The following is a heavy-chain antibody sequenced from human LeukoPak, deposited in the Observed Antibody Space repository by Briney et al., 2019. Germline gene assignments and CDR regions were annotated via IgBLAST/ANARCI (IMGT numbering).Heavy chain of an antibody. CDR3: ARGSDCSSTSCYLFGAFDI. V-gene: IGHV1-69*13. CDR2: IIPIFGTA. CDR1: GGTFSSYA. J-gene: IGHJ3*02. Sequence: ASVKVSCKASGGTFSSYAISWVRQAPGQGLEWMGGIIPIFGTANYAQKFQGRVTITADESTGTAYMELSSLRSEDTAVYYCARGSDCSSTSCYLFGAFDIWGQGTMVTVSS. D-gene: IGHD2-2*01.